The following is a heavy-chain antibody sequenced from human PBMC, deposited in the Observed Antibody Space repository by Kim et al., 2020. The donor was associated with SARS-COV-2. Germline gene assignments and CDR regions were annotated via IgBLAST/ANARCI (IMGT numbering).Heavy chain of an antibody. Sequence: SVKVSCKASGGTFSSYAISWVRQAPGQGLEWMGGIIPIFGTANYAQKFQGRVTITADESTSTAYMELSSLRSEDTAVYYCARGGYCSGGSCYDDDYYYGMDVWGQGTTVTVSS. CDR3: ARGGYCSGGSCYDDDYYYGMDV. D-gene: IGHD2-15*01. CDR2: IIPIFGTA. J-gene: IGHJ6*02. CDR1: GGTFSSYA. V-gene: IGHV1-69*13.